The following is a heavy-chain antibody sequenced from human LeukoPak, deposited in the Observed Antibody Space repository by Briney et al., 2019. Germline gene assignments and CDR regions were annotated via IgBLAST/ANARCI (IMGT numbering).Heavy chain of an antibody. V-gene: IGHV1-46*01. CDR2: INPSGGST. CDR1: GGTFSSYA. CDR3: ARMGRGDYDPYFDY. J-gene: IGHJ4*02. D-gene: IGHD4-17*01. Sequence: ASVKVSCKASGGTFSSYAISWVRQAPGQGLEWMGIINPSGGSTSYAQKFQGRVTMTRDTSTSTVYMELSSLRSEDTAVYYCARMGRGDYDPYFDYWGQGTLVTVSS.